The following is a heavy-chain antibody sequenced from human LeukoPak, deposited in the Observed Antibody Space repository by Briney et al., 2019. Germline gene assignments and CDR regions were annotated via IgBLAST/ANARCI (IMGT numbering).Heavy chain of an antibody. D-gene: IGHD2-2*01. J-gene: IGHJ4*02. CDR1: GFTFDNYA. CDR3: ARGASNHFDH. Sequence: GGSLRLSCAASGFTFDNYAMHWVRQAPGKGLEWVLVIGWNSGNIAYVDSVKGRFTISRDNAKNSLYLQMNSLRAEDTALYYCARGASNHFDHWGQGTLVTVSS. V-gene: IGHV3-9*01. CDR2: IGWNSGNI.